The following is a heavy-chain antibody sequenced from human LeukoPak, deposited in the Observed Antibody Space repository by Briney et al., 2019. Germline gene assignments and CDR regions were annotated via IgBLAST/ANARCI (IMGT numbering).Heavy chain of an antibody. V-gene: IGHV1-18*01. CDR1: GYTFTSYG. CDR3: ASTGGGFWSSYYTYY. Sequence: ASVKVSCKASGYTFTSYGISWVRQAPGQGLEWMGWISAYNGNTNYAQKLQGRVTMTTDTSTSTAYMELRSLRSDDTAVYYCASTGGGFWSSYYTYYWGQGTLVTVSS. D-gene: IGHD3-3*01. CDR2: ISAYNGNT. J-gene: IGHJ4*02.